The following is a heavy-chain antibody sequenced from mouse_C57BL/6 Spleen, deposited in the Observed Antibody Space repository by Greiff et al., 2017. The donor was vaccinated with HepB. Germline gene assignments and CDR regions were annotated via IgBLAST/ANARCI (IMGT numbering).Heavy chain of an antibody. J-gene: IGHJ1*03. CDR3: ARVGVWPTRFWYFDV. CDR2: IDPANGNT. V-gene: IGHV14-3*01. Sequence: EVKVVDSVAELVRPGASVKLSCTASGFNIKNTYMHWVKQRPEQGLEWIGRIDPANGNTKYDPKFQGKATITADTSSNTAYLQLSSLTSEDTAIYYCARVGVWPTRFWYFDVWGTGTTVTVSS. D-gene: IGHD2-10*02. CDR1: GFNIKNTY.